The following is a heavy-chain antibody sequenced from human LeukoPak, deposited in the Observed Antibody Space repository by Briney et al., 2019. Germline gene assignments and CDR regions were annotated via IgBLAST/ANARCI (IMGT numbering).Heavy chain of an antibody. Sequence: GRSLRLSCAASGFTFSTYAMHWVRQAPGKGLEWVAVISYDGSSKYYADSVKGRFTISRDNSKNTLSLQMNSLRSEDTAVYYCAKDPRKVRVSVVPAARYMDVWGKGTTVTISS. J-gene: IGHJ6*03. CDR3: AKDPRKVRVSVVPAARYMDV. CDR2: ISYDGSSK. CDR1: GFTFSTYA. V-gene: IGHV3-30*04. D-gene: IGHD2-2*01.